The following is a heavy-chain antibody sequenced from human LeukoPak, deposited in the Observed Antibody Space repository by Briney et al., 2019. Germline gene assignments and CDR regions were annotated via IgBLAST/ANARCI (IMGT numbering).Heavy chain of an antibody. J-gene: IGHJ6*04. V-gene: IGHV3-73*01. CDR3: TRPGLGYCSSTSCPGWVDV. CDR1: GFTFSGSA. Sequence: GGSLKLSCAASGFTFSGSAMHWVRQASGKGLEWVGRIRSIANSYATAYAASVKGRFTISRDDSKNTAYLQMNSLKTEDTAVYYCTRPGLGYCSSTSCPGWVDVWGKGTTVTVSS. D-gene: IGHD2-2*01. CDR2: IRSIANSYAT.